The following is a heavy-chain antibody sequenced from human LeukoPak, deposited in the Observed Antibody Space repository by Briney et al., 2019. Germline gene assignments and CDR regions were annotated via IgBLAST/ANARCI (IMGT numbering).Heavy chain of an antibody. D-gene: IGHD1/OR15-1a*01. J-gene: IGHJ4*02. Sequence: GRSPRLSCSASGFTFSDYAIHWGPQAPGKGLEWVPVISSDGTNKYYAESVRGRFTSSRDNSANTLYLYMNSLTGADTSVYYCTLTTLAVVYYFDYWGQGTLVTVSS. CDR1: GFTFSDYA. CDR2: ISSDGTNK. CDR3: TLTTLAVVYYFDY. V-gene: IGHV3-30*04.